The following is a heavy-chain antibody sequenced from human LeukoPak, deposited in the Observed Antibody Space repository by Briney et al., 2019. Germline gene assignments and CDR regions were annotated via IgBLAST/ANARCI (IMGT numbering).Heavy chain of an antibody. D-gene: IGHD3-10*01. J-gene: IGHJ4*02. CDR2: VYKSGST. CDR1: GGSISSGAYY. V-gene: IGHV4-61*02. Sequence: SQTLSLTCTVSGGSISSGAYYWSWIRQPAGKGLEWIGRVYKSGSTDYNPSLKSRVAMSVDTSKRQIFLKLTSVSAADTAVYYCARAFGGSGLDYWGQGTQVTVSS. CDR3: ARAFGGSGLDY.